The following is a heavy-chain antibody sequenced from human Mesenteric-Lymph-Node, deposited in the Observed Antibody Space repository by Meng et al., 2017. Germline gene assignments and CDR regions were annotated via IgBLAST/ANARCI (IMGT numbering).Heavy chain of an antibody. J-gene: IGHJ4*02. CDR3: ARLDLGLAH. Sequence: QVQLVQSGAEVKKPGSAVKVSCKASGGKFTSFFFNWVRQAPGQGLEWMGGIIPILGTTNYAEKFRGRLTISADTSARTAYMELTSLNSDDTAVYYCARLDLGLAHWGQGTLVTVSS. V-gene: IGHV1-69*10. CDR2: IIPILGTT. D-gene: IGHD3-16*01. CDR1: GGKFTSFF.